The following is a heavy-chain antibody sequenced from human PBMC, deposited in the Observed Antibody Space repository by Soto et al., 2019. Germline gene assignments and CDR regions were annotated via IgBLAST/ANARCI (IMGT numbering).Heavy chain of an antibody. CDR1: GFTFSRYG. CDR3: ARSFGMAGRYFYYSGLDV. V-gene: IGHV3-33*01. J-gene: IGHJ6*02. CDR2: LWNDGSYK. Sequence: QVQVAESGGGVAQPGSSLRLSCVASGFTFSRYGMHWVRQAPGTGLEWVTGLWNDGSYKDYEESVKGRFSVSRDNSKNTLYLQMTSLRAEDTAVYYCARSFGMAGRYFYYSGLDVWGQGTTVTVSS. D-gene: IGHD6-13*01.